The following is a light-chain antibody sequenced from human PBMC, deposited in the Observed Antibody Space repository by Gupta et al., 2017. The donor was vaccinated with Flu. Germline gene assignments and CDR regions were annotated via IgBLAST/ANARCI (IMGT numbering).Light chain of an antibody. CDR3: MQGIYWPYT. J-gene: IGKJ2*01. V-gene: IGKV2-30*02. CDR2: KVS. CDR1: QSLVHSDGNTY. Sequence: ISCRSSQSLVHSDGNTYLNWFLQRPGQSPRRLIYKVSNRDSGVPDRISGSGSGTDFTLKISGVEAEDVGVYYCMQGIYWPYTFGQGTKLEIK.